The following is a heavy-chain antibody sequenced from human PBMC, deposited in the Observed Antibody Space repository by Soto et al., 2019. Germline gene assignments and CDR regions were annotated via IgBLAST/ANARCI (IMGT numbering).Heavy chain of an antibody. CDR1: GGSISSGGYY. CDR3: ARAQYDFWSGYHDY. Sequence: SETLSLTXTVSGGSISSGGYYWSWIRQHPGKGLEWIGYIYYSGSTYYNPSLKSRVTISVDTSKNQFSLKLSSVTAADTAVYYCARAQYDFWSGYHDYWGQGTLVTVSS. J-gene: IGHJ4*02. D-gene: IGHD3-3*01. CDR2: IYYSGST. V-gene: IGHV4-31*02.